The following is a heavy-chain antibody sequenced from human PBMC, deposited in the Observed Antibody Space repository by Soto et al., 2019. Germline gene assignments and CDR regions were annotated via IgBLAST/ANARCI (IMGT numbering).Heavy chain of an antibody. J-gene: IGHJ4*02. V-gene: IGHV1-69*13. CDR3: ATDLIAAAGKGY. CDR2: IIPIFGTA. Sequence: SVKVSCKASGGTFSSYAISWVRQAPGQGLEWMRGIIPIFGTANYAQKFQGRVTITADESTSTAYMELSSLRSEDTAVYYCATDLIAAAGKGYWGQGTLVTVSS. D-gene: IGHD6-13*01. CDR1: GGTFSSYA.